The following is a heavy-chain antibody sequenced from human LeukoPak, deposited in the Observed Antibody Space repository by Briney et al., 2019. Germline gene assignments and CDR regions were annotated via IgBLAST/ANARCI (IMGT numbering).Heavy chain of an antibody. CDR2: IYYSGNT. V-gene: IGHV4-59*01. Sequence: SETLSLTCTVSGGSISSYYWSWIRQPPGKGLEWVGYIYYSGNTNYNPSLKSRVTISVDTSKNQFSLKLSSVTAAGTAVYYCASLRFWSGHYFDYWGQGTLVTVSS. J-gene: IGHJ4*02. D-gene: IGHD3-3*01. CDR3: ASLRFWSGHYFDY. CDR1: GGSISSYY.